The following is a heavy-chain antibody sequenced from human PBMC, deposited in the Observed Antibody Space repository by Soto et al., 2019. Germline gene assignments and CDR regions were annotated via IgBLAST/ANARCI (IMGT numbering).Heavy chain of an antibody. Sequence: GASVKVSCKVSGYTLTELSMHWVRQAPGKGLEWMGGFDPEDGETIYAQKFQGRVTMTEDTSTDTAYMELSSLRSEDTAVYYCAISNSCGYSPPAFDYWGQGTLVTVSS. CDR2: FDPEDGET. J-gene: IGHJ4*02. D-gene: IGHD5-18*01. V-gene: IGHV1-24*01. CDR3: AISNSCGYSPPAFDY. CDR1: GYTLTELS.